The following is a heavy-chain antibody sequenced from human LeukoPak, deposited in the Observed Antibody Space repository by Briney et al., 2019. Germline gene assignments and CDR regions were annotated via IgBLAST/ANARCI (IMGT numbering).Heavy chain of an antibody. D-gene: IGHD3-10*01. V-gene: IGHV3-33*01. CDR2: IGYDGSNK. CDR1: GFTFSDCA. Sequence: GGSLRLSCAASGFTFSDCAMHWVRQAPGKGLEWVAAIGYDGSNKYDADSVKGRFTMSRDNSKNTMYLQMNSLRAEDTAVYYCARDRFMVRGVMVGTFDLWGQGTMVTVSS. CDR3: ARDRFMVRGVMVGTFDL. J-gene: IGHJ3*01.